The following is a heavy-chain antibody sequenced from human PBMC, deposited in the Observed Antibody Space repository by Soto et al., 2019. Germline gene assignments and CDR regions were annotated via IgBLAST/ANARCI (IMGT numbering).Heavy chain of an antibody. J-gene: IGHJ4*02. V-gene: IGHV1-69*02. CDR1: GGTFSSYT. Sequence: QVQLVQSGAEVKKPGSSVKVSCKASGGTFSSYTISWVRQAPGQGLEWMGRIIPILGIANYAQKFQGRVTITADKSTSKAYVELSSLRSEDTAVYYCARAVGGITMVRGVNFDYWGQGTLVTVSS. CDR2: IIPILGIA. D-gene: IGHD3-10*01. CDR3: ARAVGGITMVRGVNFDY.